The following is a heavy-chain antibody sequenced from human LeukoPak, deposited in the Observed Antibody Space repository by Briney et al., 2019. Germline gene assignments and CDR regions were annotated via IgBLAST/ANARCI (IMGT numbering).Heavy chain of an antibody. CDR2: IYRGGSA. J-gene: IGHJ4*02. V-gene: IGHV3-66*01. D-gene: IGHD2-8*01. Sequence: PGGSLRLSCAASGFAVRGNYMTWVRQAPGKGLEWVSVIYRGGSADYADSVKGRFTVSRDNSKNTVYLQINSLRAEDTAVYYRARAASDRDCTNGVCYRFDFWGQGTLVTVSS. CDR1: GFAVRGNY. CDR3: ARAASDRDCTNGVCYRFDF.